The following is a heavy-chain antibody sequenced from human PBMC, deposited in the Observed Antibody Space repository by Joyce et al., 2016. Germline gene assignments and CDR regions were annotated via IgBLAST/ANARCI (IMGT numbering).Heavy chain of an antibody. CDR2: ISAHHGNT. D-gene: IGHD3-22*01. CDR3: ARDMHYYNSSGYYWGAFDI. Sequence: QVQLVQSGSEVKKPGASVEVSYKASGYIFTTYGISWVRQAPGQGFEWMGWISAHHGNTKYAQKFQGRVTMTIDTSTSTAYMELESLRSDDTAVYYCARDMHYYNSSGYYWGAFDIWGQGTMVSVSS. CDR1: GYIFTTYG. V-gene: IGHV1-18*01. J-gene: IGHJ3*02.